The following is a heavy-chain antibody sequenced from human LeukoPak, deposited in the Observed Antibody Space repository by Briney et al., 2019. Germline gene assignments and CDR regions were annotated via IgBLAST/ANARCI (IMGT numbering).Heavy chain of an antibody. V-gene: IGHV1-2*06. CDR1: EYTFINYQ. Sequence: ASVKVSCRTSEYTFINYQIHWVRQAPDQGLEWMGRINSNSGATVFAQKLQGRVTMTRDTSTNTVYMELSSLEFDDTAVYYCTRTWWTEACSSSSCFPPDFDYWGQGTPVTVSS. D-gene: IGHD2-2*01. CDR2: INSNSGAT. CDR3: TRTWWTEACSSSSCFPPDFDY. J-gene: IGHJ4*02.